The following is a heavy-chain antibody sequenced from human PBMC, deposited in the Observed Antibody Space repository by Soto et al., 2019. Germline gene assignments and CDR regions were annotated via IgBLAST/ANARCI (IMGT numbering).Heavy chain of an antibody. D-gene: IGHD6-13*01. CDR1: GFTFSSYA. Sequence: PGGSLRLSCAASGFTFSSYAMNWVRQAPGKGLEWVSVISGSGDSTYYADSVKGRFTISRDNSKNTLYLQMNSLRAEDTAVYYCARRGPGTYFDYWGQGTLVSVYS. CDR3: ARRGPGTYFDY. J-gene: IGHJ4*02. CDR2: ISGSGDST. V-gene: IGHV3-23*01.